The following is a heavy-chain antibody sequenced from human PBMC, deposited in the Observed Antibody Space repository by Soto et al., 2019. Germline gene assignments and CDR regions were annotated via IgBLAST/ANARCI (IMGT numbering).Heavy chain of an antibody. J-gene: IGHJ4*02. V-gene: IGHV1-69*02. CDR2: IFPVLDIA. CDR1: GGTFTTHT. D-gene: IGHD2-15*01. CDR3: ANLPSGYCSDNRCGF. Sequence: QVQLVQSGAEVREPGSSVKLSCKASGGTFTTHTISWVRQAPGQGLEWVGRIFPVLDIANYAQKFQGRVTITADKSTGTAYMYLGSLRSEDTAMYYCANLPSGYCSDNRCGFWGQGALVTVSS.